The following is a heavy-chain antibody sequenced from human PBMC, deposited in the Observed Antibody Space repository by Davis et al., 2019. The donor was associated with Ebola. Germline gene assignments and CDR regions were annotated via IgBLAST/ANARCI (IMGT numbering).Heavy chain of an antibody. CDR2: TSHNERER. J-gene: IGHJ4*02. V-gene: IGHV3-30*04. D-gene: IGHD3-3*01. Sequence: GESLKISCVASGFTFSNHAMHWVRQAPGKGLEWVAVTSHNERERFYGESVQGRFTISSDNSENVLYLQMDSLTADDTAVYFCARAVFHEVLDSWGQGTPVTVSS. CDR1: GFTFSNHA. CDR3: ARAVFHEVLDS.